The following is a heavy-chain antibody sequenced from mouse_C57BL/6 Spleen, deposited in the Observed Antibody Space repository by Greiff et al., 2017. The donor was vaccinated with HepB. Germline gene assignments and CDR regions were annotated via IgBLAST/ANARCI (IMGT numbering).Heavy chain of an antibody. J-gene: IGHJ2*01. V-gene: IGHV1-80*01. CDR1: GYAFSSYW. D-gene: IGHD4-1*01. CDR2: IYPGDGDT. CDR3: AREANWDGYFDY. Sequence: VQLQQSGAELVKPGASVKISCKASGYAFSSYWMNWVKQRPGKGLEWIGQIYPGDGDTNYNGKFKGKATLTADKSSSTAYMQLSSLTSEDSAVYFCAREANWDGYFDYWGQGTTLTVSS.